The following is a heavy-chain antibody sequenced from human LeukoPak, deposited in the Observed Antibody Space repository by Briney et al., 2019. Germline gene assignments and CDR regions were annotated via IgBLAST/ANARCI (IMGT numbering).Heavy chain of an antibody. CDR2: IYVSGTT. D-gene: IGHD3-10*01. V-gene: IGHV3-53*01. J-gene: IGHJ4*02. CDR1: GFTVCDGY. CDR3: GRHAYGGSPPLS. Sequence: GGSLRLSCAASGFTVCDGYMSWVRQAPGKRLEWLAFIYVSGTTFYAASVKGRFTISRDNAKNTVYLQMNNLRAEDTALYYCGRHAYGGSPPLSWGQGALVTVSS.